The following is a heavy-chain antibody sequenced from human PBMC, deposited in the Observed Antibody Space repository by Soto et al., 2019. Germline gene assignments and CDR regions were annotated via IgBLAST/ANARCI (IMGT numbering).Heavy chain of an antibody. CDR1: GGSVSSRSHF. CDR3: ARYDAESGSNKLDP. Sequence: QVQLQESGPGLVKPSETLSVTCTVSGGSVSSRSHFWSWIRQPPGGGLQWIGYIYYSGSTNYNPSFKSRATLSVDTSRNQFSLRLTSVTAADTAVYYCARYDAESGSNKLDPWGQGTLVTVSS. D-gene: IGHD5-12*01. CDR2: IYYSGST. V-gene: IGHV4-61*01. J-gene: IGHJ5*02.